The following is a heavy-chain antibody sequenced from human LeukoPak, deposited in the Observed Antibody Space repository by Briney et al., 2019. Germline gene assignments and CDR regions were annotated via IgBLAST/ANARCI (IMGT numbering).Heavy chain of an antibody. V-gene: IGHV4-4*07. J-gene: IGHJ4*02. CDR3: ARQIGDYHNFDC. CDR1: GGSISGYY. CDR2: IYTSGST. D-gene: IGHD2-21*01. Sequence: PSETLSLTCSVSGGSISGYYWNWIRQPAGKGLEWIGRIYTSGSTNYNPSLETRVTLSLDTSKNEFSLKMNSVTAADTAVYYCARQIGDYHNFDCWGQGTLVTVSS.